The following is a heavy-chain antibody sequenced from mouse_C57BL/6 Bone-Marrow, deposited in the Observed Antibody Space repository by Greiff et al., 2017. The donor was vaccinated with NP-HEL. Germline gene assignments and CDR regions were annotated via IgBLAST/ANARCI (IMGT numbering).Heavy chain of an antibody. Sequence: QVQLQQSGAELARPGASVKLSCKASGYTFTSYGISWVKQRTGQGLEWIGEIYPRSGNTYYNEKFKGKATLTADKSSSTAYMALRSLTSEDSAVYFCARSRISYIYAMDYWGQGTSVTVSS. CDR3: ARSRISYIYAMDY. J-gene: IGHJ4*01. CDR2: IYPRSGNT. V-gene: IGHV1-81*01. CDR1: GYTFTSYG. D-gene: IGHD1-1*01.